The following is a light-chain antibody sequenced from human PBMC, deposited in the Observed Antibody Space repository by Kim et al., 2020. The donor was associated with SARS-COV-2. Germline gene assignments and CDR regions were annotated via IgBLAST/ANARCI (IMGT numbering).Light chain of an antibody. CDR3: QQYGSTPLT. V-gene: IGKV3-20*01. J-gene: IGKJ1*01. CDR2: GAS. CDR1: QSVTRSY. Sequence: SPGERATLSCRASQSVTRSYFACYHQPARPATRLLYYGASSRATSLPDRFSGGGDATYFTLTSSILEPEVFVVYYCQQYGSTPLTFGQGTKVDIK.